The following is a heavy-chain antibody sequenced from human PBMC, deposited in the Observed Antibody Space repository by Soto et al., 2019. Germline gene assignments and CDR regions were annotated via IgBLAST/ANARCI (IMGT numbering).Heavy chain of an antibody. CDR2: ISSSGGST. V-gene: IGHV3-23*01. J-gene: IGHJ6*02. CDR3: AKTLAVAGDYYYYGMDV. D-gene: IGHD6-19*01. Sequence: GGSLRLSCAASGFTFNNYAMSWVRQAPGKGLEWVSGISSSGGSTYYADSAKGRFTISRDNSKNTLYLQMSSLRAEDTAVYYCAKTLAVAGDYYYYGMDVWGQGTTVTVSS. CDR1: GFTFNNYA.